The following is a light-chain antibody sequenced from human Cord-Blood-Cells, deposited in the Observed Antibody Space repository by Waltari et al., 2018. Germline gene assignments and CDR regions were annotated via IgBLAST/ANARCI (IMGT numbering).Light chain of an antibody. CDR2: AAS. J-gene: IGKJ1*01. CDR1: QSVSSY. V-gene: IGKV3-11*01. CDR3: QQRSNWPGT. Sequence: IVFTQSPATLSLSPGERATLSCRASQSVSSYLALYQQKPGQAPRLLIYAASNRGTGIPARFSGSGAGTDFTYTISSLEREDFAVYYCQQRSNWPGTFGQGTKVEIK.